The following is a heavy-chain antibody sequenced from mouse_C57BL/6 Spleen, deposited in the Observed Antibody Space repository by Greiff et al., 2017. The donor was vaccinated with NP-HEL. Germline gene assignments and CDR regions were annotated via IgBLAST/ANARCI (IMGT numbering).Heavy chain of an antibody. CDR3: TAGWLLYWYFDV. D-gene: IGHD2-3*01. CDR1: GFTFSNYW. Sequence: EVQGVESGGGLVQPGGSMKLSCVASGFTFSNYWMNWVRQSPEKGLEWVAQIRLKSDNYATHYAESVKGRFTISRDDSKSSVYLQMNNLRAEDTGIYYCTAGWLLYWYFDVWGTGTTVTVSS. V-gene: IGHV6-3*01. J-gene: IGHJ1*03. CDR2: IRLKSDNYAT.